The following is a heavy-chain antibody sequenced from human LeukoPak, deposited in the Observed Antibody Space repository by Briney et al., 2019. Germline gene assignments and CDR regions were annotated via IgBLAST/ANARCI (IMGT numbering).Heavy chain of an antibody. V-gene: IGHV3-48*01. Sequence: GGSLRLSCAASGFTFSSYSMNWVRQAPGKGLEWVSYISSSITIYYADSVKGRFTISRDNAKNSLYLQMNSLRAEDTAVYYCASLVGTTVTTVSDCWGQGTLVTVSS. CDR3: ASLVGTTVTTVSDC. CDR2: ISSSITI. D-gene: IGHD4-17*01. CDR1: GFTFSSYS. J-gene: IGHJ4*02.